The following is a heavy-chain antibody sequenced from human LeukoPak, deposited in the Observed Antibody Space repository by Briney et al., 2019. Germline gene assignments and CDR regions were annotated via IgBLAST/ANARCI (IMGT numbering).Heavy chain of an antibody. CDR3: ARWGGGYNYWWFDP. Sequence: SETLSLTCTVSGGSISTYNYYWSWIRQPAGKRLEWIGRIYGTGRSNYTPSLKSRVTMSVDTSKNQFSLKLSSVTAADTAVYYCARWGGGYNYWWFDPWGQGTLVTVSS. D-gene: IGHD5-24*01. CDR2: IYGTGRS. J-gene: IGHJ5*02. CDR1: GGSISTYNYY. V-gene: IGHV4-61*10.